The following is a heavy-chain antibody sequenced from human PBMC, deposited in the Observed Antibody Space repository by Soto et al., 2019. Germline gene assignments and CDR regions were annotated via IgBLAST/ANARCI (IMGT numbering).Heavy chain of an antibody. CDR3: ERFFMVRGVPRRVVV. Sequence: SETLSVTCTVCGGSISSYYWIWIRQPPGKGLEWIGYIYYSGSTNYNPSLKSRVTISVDTSKNQFSLKLSSVTAADTAVYYCERFFMVRGVPRRVVVSCQAITFTVS. CDR1: GGSISSYY. CDR2: IYYSGST. D-gene: IGHD3-10*01. J-gene: IGHJ6*02. V-gene: IGHV4-59*08.